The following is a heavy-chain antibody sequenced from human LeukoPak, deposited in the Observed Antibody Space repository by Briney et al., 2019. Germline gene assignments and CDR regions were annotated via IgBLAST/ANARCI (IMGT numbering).Heavy chain of an antibody. J-gene: IGHJ4*02. CDR3: ARDGIWHYGSGSYHDY. V-gene: IGHV3-7*03. CDR2: IKQDGSEK. Sequence: GGSLRLSCAASGFTFSSYWMSWVRQTPGKGLEWVANIKQDGSEKYYVDSVKGRFTISRDNAKNSLYLQMNSLRAEDTAVYYCARDGIWHYGSGSYHDYWGQGTLVTVSS. CDR1: GFTFSSYW. D-gene: IGHD3-10*01.